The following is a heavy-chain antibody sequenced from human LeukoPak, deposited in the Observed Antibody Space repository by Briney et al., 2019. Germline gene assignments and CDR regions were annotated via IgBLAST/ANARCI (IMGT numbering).Heavy chain of an antibody. CDR2: INPKSGGT. CDR1: GYTFTGYY. J-gene: IGHJ4*02. V-gene: IGHV1-2*06. Sequence: GASVKVSCKASGYTFTGYYMHWLRQAPGQGLEWMERINPKSGGTNYAQEFQGRVTMTRDTSINTAYMELSRVRSDDTAVYYCAISTSPYVIEVWTNGPLDYWGQGTLVTASS. CDR3: AISTSPYVIEVWTNGPLDY. D-gene: IGHD3-22*01.